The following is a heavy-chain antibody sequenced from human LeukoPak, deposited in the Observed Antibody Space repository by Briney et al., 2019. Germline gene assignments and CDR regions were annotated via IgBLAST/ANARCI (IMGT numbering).Heavy chain of an antibody. CDR1: GYTFTDYY. CDR2: INPNSGGT. CDR3: ARDRGGYCSSDSCLDSFDI. Sequence: ASVKVSCKASGYTFTDYYMHWVRQAPGQGLEWMGWINPNSGGTNYAQKFQGRVTMTRDTSISTAYMELSRLRSDDTAVYYCARDRGGYCSSDSCLDSFDIWGQGTMVTVSS. V-gene: IGHV1-2*02. J-gene: IGHJ3*02. D-gene: IGHD2-15*01.